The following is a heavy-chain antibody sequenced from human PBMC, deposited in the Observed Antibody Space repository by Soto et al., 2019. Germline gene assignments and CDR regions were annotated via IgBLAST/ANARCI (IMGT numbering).Heavy chain of an antibody. CDR3: ATTPGGAAY. CDR2: ISYNGKYE. CDR1: GFTFSTYT. V-gene: IGHV3-30*04. D-gene: IGHD2-15*01. Sequence: GGSLRLSCAASGFTFSTYTMRWVRQAPGKGLEWVADISYNGKYEYYADSVKGRFTISRDNSKSTLYLQMNSLTPEDTAVYYCATTPGGAAYWGQGTLVTVSS. J-gene: IGHJ4*02.